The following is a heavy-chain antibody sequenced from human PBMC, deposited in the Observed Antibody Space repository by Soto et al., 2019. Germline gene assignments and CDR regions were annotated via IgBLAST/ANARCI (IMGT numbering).Heavy chain of an antibody. Sequence: QVQLVQSGAGVKKPGSSVKVSCKASGGTFSSYAISWVRQAPGQGLEWMGGIIPIFGTANYAQKFQGRVTITADESTSTASMELSSLRSEDTAVYYCARRYCTNGVCSDDYYYGVDVWGQGTTVTVSS. J-gene: IGHJ6*02. CDR3: ARRYCTNGVCSDDYYYGVDV. CDR1: GGTFSSYA. CDR2: IIPIFGTA. V-gene: IGHV1-69*12. D-gene: IGHD2-8*01.